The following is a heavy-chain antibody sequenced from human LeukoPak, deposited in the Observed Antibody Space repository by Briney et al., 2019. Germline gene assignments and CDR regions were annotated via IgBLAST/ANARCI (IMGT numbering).Heavy chain of an antibody. V-gene: IGHV3-13*04. Sequence: GGSLRLSCAASGFTPSKDDLHWVRQVPGKGLEWVASVGVAGDTNYLDSVKGRFTVSRENGNNSLFLQMNSLRAGDTAVYYCTRAVHYYDRSGYYYSYWFDPWGQGTLVTVSS. D-gene: IGHD3-22*01. J-gene: IGHJ5*02. CDR1: GFTPSKDD. CDR2: VGVAGDT. CDR3: TRAVHYYDRSGYYYSYWFDP.